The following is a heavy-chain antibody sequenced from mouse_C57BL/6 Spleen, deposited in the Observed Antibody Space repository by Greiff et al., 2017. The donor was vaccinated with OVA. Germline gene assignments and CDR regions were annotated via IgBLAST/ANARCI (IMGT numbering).Heavy chain of an antibody. J-gene: IGHJ2*01. CDR2: IDPETGGT. CDR1: GYTFTDYE. Sequence: QVHVKQSGAELVRPGASVTLSCKASGYTFTDYEMHWVKQTPVHGLEWIGAIDPETGGTAYNQKFKGKAILTADKSSSTAYMELRSLKSEDSAVYYCTRGWYYFDYWGQGTTLTVSS. CDR3: TRGWYYFDY. V-gene: IGHV1-15*01. D-gene: IGHD1-1*02.